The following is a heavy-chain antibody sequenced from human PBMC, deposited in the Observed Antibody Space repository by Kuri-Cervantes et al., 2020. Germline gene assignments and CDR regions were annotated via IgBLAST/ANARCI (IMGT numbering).Heavy chain of an antibody. D-gene: IGHD4-23*01. J-gene: IGHJ4*02. CDR1: GFTFSSYA. V-gene: IGHV3-23*01. Sequence: GESLKISCAASGFTFSSYAMSWVRQAPGKGLEWVSAISGSGGSTYYADSVKGWFTISRDNSKNTLYLQMNSLRAEDTAVYYCARDPRLRWPLGAYWGQGALVTVSS. CDR3: ARDPRLRWPLGAY. CDR2: ISGSGGST.